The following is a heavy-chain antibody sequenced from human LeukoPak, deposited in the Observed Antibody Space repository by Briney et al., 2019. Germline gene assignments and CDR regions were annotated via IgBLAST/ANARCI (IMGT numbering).Heavy chain of an antibody. V-gene: IGHV4-59*01. CDR3: ARGEPEMATKRGPFDY. J-gene: IGHJ4*02. CDR2: IYYSGST. CDR1: GGSISSYY. Sequence: PSETLSLTCTVSGGSISSYYWSWIRQPPGKGLEWIGYIYYSGSTNYNPSLKSRVTISVDTSKNQFSLKLSSVTAADTAVYYCARGEPEMATKRGPFDYWGQGTLVTVSS. D-gene: IGHD5-24*01.